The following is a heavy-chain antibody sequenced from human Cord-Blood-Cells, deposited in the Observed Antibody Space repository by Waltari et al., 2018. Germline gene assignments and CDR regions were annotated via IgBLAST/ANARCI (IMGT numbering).Heavy chain of an antibody. V-gene: IGHV1-24*01. D-gene: IGHD5-18*01. CDR3: ATDRERYSYGYPYYFDY. CDR1: GYTLTELS. Sequence: QVQLVQSGAEVKKPGAPVKVSCKVSGYTLTELSMHWVRQAPGKGLEWMGGFDPEEGETIYGQKFQGRVTMTEDTATDTAYMELSSLRSEDTAVYYCATDRERYSYGYPYYFDYWGQGTLVTVSS. J-gene: IGHJ4*02. CDR2: FDPEEGET.